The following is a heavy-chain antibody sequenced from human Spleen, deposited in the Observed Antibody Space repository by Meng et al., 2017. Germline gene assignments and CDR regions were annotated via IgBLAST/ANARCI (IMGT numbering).Heavy chain of an antibody. CDR2: IVPIFGTT. D-gene: IGHD3-22*01. CDR1: GGTFSSYP. CDR3: ARAHDTSGYSGY. Sequence: QVQRVQSGAEVARPGSSVKVSCKSPGGTFSSYPISWLRQAPGQGLEWMGVIVPIFGTTNYAQKFQGRVTITADKSTNTAYMELSSLRSEDTAVYYCARAHDTSGYSGYWGQGTLVTVSS. J-gene: IGHJ4*02. V-gene: IGHV1-69*06.